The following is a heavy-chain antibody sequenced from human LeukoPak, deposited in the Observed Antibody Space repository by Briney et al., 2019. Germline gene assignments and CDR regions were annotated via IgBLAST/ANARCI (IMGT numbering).Heavy chain of an antibody. CDR3: ARDLELVYYDSSGYDY. V-gene: IGHV3-74*01. D-gene: IGHD3-22*01. CDR1: GFTFSSYW. J-gene: IGHJ4*02. CDR2: INSDGSNT. Sequence: EGSLRLSCAASGFTFSSYWMHWVRQVPGKRLVWVSRINSDGSNTRYAASVKGRFTISRDNAKNTLYLQMNRLRAEDTAVYYCARDLELVYYDSSGYDYWGQGALVIVSS.